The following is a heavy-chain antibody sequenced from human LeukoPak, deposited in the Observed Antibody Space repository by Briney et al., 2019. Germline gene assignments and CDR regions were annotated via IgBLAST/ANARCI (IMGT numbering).Heavy chain of an antibody. CDR2: IYYSGST. D-gene: IGHD6-6*01. Sequence: SETLSLTCTVSGGSISSYYWSWIRQPPGKGLEWIGYIYYSGSTKYNPSLKSRVTISVDTSKNQFSLKLSSVTAADTAVYYCARLSIASRVRIFDYWGQGTLVTVSS. CDR1: GGSISSYY. CDR3: ARLSIASRVRIFDY. J-gene: IGHJ4*02. V-gene: IGHV4-59*01.